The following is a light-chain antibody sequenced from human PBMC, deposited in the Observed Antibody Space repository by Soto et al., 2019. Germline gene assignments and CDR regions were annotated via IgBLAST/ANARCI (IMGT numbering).Light chain of an antibody. CDR2: DVS. CDR3: SSFTSSTSYV. CDR1: SSDVGSYNS. Sequence: QSVLTQPASVSGSPGQSIAISCTATSSDVGSYNSVSWYQQYPGKAPKLMIHDVSNRPSGISDRFSGSKSGNTASLTISGLQAEDEADYYCSSFTSSTSYVFGTGTKVTV. J-gene: IGLJ1*01. V-gene: IGLV2-14*03.